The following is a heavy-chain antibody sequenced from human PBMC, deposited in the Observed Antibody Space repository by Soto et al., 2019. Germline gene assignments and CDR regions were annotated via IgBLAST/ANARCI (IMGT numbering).Heavy chain of an antibody. CDR2: INPSGGST. CDR3: ARGGDIVVVVAAEYYYYGMDV. D-gene: IGHD2-15*01. J-gene: IGHJ6*02. Sequence: ASVKVSCKASGYTFTSYYMHWVRQAPGQGLEWMGIINPSGGSTSYAQKFQGRVTMTRDTSTSTVYMELSSLRSEDTAVYYCARGGDIVVVVAAEYYYYGMDVWGQGTTVTVSS. V-gene: IGHV1-46*01. CDR1: GYTFTSYY.